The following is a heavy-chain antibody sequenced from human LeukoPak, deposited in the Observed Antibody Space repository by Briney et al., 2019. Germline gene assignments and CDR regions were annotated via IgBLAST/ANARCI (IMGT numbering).Heavy chain of an antibody. V-gene: IGHV4-4*07. Sequence: PSETLSLTCTVSGGSISSYYWSWIRQPAGKGLEWIGRIYTSGSTNYNPSLKSRVTMSVDTSKNQFSLKLSSVTAADTAVYYCARLAARPYNYYYYMDVWGKGTTVTVSS. J-gene: IGHJ6*03. CDR1: GGSISSYY. D-gene: IGHD6-6*01. CDR3: ARLAARPYNYYYYMDV. CDR2: IYTSGST.